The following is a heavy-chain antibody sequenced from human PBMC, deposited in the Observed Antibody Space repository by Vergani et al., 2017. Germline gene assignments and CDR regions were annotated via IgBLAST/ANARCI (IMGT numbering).Heavy chain of an antibody. CDR2: IYYSGST. D-gene: IGHD3-10*01. V-gene: IGHV4-39*07. J-gene: IGHJ4*02. CDR3: AREGWRTAHYGSGSYYLFDY. CDR1: GGSISSSSYY. Sequence: QLQLQESGPGLVKPSETLSLTCTVSGGSISSSSYYWGWIRQPPGKGLEWIGSIYYSGSTNYNPSLKSRVTMSVDTSKNQFSLKLSSVTAADTAVYYCAREGWRTAHYGSGSYYLFDYWGQGTLVTVSS.